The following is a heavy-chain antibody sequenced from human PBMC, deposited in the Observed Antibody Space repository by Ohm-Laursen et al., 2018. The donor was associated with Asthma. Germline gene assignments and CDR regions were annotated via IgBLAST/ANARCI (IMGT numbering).Heavy chain of an antibody. CDR2: ISSSSSYI. V-gene: IGHV3-21*01. Sequence: SLRLSCAASGFTLSQYGMNWVRQAPGKGLEWVSSISSSSSYIYYADSVKGRFTISRDNAKNSLYLQMNSLRAEDTAVYYCARTYSSGTFDIWGQGTMVTVSS. J-gene: IGHJ3*02. CDR1: GFTLSQYG. D-gene: IGHD6-19*01. CDR3: ARTYSSGTFDI.